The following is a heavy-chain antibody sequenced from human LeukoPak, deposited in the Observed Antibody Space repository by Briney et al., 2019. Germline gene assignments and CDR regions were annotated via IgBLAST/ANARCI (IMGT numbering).Heavy chain of an antibody. D-gene: IGHD3-9*01. J-gene: IGHJ4*02. CDR3: AREKSVTGSPYYFDY. CDR1: GYSISSGYF. V-gene: IGHV4-4*07. CDR2: IYTNENT. Sequence: TSETLSLTCTVSGYSISSGYFWNWIRQPAGKGLEWIGRIYTNENTNYNPSLKSRVTMSVDTSKNQFSLKLNSVTAADTAVYYCAREKSVTGSPYYFDYWGQGILVTVSS.